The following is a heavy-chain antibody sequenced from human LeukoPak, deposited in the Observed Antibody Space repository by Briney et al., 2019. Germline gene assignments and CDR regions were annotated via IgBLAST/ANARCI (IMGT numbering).Heavy chain of an antibody. CDR1: GFTFSSYE. D-gene: IGHD4/OR15-4a*01. Sequence: PGGSLRLSCAASGFTFSSYEMNWVRQAPGKGLEWISYISTSGKTIYYADSVKGRFTISRDNAKNSLFLQMNSLTTEDTAVYYCARISRANCGHWGQGTLVTVSS. CDR2: ISTSGKTI. CDR3: ARISRANCGH. J-gene: IGHJ4*02. V-gene: IGHV3-48*03.